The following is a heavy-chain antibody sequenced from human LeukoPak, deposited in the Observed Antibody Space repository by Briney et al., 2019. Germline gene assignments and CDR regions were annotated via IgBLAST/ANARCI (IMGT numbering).Heavy chain of an antibody. D-gene: IGHD2-15*01. Sequence: PSETLSLTCTVSGGSISNYYWTWIRQPPGRGLEWIGYIYYNGSTNYNPSLKSRVTLSLDTSKNPFSLKLNSVTAADTAVYYCARVVVGYNYVHFAYWGQGTLVTVSS. CDR2: IYYNGST. J-gene: IGHJ4*02. V-gene: IGHV4-59*01. CDR1: GGSISNYY. CDR3: ARVVVGYNYVHFAY.